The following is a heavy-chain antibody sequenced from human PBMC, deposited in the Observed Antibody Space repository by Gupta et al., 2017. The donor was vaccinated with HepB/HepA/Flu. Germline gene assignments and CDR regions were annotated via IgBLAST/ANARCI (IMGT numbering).Heavy chain of an antibody. D-gene: IGHD1-26*01. Sequence: QVQLVQSGPEVKKPGSSLTVSCRATGGTFRDYGFSWVRQAPGQGLEWIGGIIPLYGSTYYAQRFQGRVTITADESTTTAFMELTSLTYEDTAVFYCARDAVLGANRVHFDYWGQGTLVTVSS. CDR1: GGTFRDYG. V-gene: IGHV1-69*01. J-gene: IGHJ4*01. CDR3: ARDAVLGANRVHFDY. CDR2: IIPLYGST.